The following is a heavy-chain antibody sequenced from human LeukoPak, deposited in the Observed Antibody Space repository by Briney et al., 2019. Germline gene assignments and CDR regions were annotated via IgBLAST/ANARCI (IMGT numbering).Heavy chain of an antibody. J-gene: IGHJ6*03. CDR3: ARSAVFYMDV. D-gene: IGHD6-19*01. CDR1: GYSFTGYY. CDR2: INPNSGGT. Sequence: ASVKVSCKASGYSFTGYYMHWVRQAPGQGLEWMGWINPNSGGTNYAQKFQGRVTMTRDTSISTAYMEVSSLRSDDTAVYYCARSAVFYMDVWGKGTTVTVSS. V-gene: IGHV1-2*02.